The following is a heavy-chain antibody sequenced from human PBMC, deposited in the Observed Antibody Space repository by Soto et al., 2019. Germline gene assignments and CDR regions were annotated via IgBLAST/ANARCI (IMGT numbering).Heavy chain of an antibody. CDR2: IYYSGST. CDR1: GGSISSSSYY. CDR3: AGGLITGTTTNFPLDY. Sequence: QLQLQESGPGLVKPSETLSLTCTVSGGSISSSSYYWGWIRQPPGKGLEWIGSIYYSGSTYYNPSLKSRVTISVDTSKNQFSLKLSSVIAADTAVYYCAGGLITGTTTNFPLDYWGQGTLVTVSS. D-gene: IGHD1-7*01. J-gene: IGHJ4*02. V-gene: IGHV4-39*01.